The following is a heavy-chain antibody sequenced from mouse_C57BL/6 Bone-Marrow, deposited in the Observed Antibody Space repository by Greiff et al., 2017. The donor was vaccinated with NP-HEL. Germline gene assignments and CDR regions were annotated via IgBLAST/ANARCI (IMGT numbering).Heavy chain of an antibody. Sequence: VQLQQSGAELVRPGTSVKVSCKASGYAFTNYLIEWVKQRPGQGLEWIGVINPGSGGTNYNEKFKGKATLTADKSSSTAYMQLSSLTSEDSAVYFCARGFYYYGSSHWYFDVWGTGTTVTVSS. V-gene: IGHV1-54*01. D-gene: IGHD1-1*01. J-gene: IGHJ1*03. CDR2: INPGSGGT. CDR3: ARGFYYYGSSHWYFDV. CDR1: GYAFTNYL.